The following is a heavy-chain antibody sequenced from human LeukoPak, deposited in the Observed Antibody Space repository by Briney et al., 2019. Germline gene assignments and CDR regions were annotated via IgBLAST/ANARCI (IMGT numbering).Heavy chain of an antibody. J-gene: IGHJ5*02. D-gene: IGHD6-13*01. CDR3: ARRRISAAGMGYNWFDP. CDR2: IYSSVTT. CDR1: GAAITSNY. V-gene: IGHV4-4*09. Sequence: SETLSLTCTVSGAAITSNYWSWIRQPPGKGLEWIGYIYSSVTTNHNPSLKSRVTISVDTSKNQFSLKLSSVTAADTAVYYCARRRISAAGMGYNWFDPWGQGTLVTVSS.